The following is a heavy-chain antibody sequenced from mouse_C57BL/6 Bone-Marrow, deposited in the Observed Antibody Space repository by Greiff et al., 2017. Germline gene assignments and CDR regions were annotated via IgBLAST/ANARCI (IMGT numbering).Heavy chain of an antibody. CDR3: ARTYYYFAY. J-gene: IGHJ2*01. Sequence: VQLKESGAELVRPGTSVKMSCKASGYTFTNYWIGWAKQRPGHGLEWIGDIYPGGGYTNYNEKFKGKATLTADKSSSTAYMQFSSLTSEDSSIYYCARTYYYFAYWGQGTTLTVSS. D-gene: IGHD2-10*01. CDR1: GYTFTNYW. CDR2: IYPGGGYT. V-gene: IGHV1-63*01.